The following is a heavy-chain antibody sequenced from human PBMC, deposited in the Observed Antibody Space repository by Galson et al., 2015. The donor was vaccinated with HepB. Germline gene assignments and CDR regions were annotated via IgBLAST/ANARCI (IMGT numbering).Heavy chain of an antibody. V-gene: IGHV3-7*01. CDR2: IKQDGSEK. J-gene: IGHJ3*02. Sequence: SLRLSCAASGFTFSSYWMSWVRQAPGKGLEWVANIKQDGSEKYYVDSVKGRFTISRDNAKNSRYLQMNSLRAEDTAVYYCARVGSTSWGDDAFDIWGQGTMVTVSS. D-gene: IGHD2-2*01. CDR3: ARVGSTSWGDDAFDI. CDR1: GFTFSSYW.